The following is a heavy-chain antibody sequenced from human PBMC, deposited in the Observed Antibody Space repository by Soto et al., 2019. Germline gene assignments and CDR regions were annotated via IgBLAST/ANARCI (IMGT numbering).Heavy chain of an antibody. D-gene: IGHD5-12*01. CDR2: INHSGST. CDR3: ARGQGGYDFKRYSYYYMDV. Sequence: PSETLSLTCAVYGGSFSGYYWSWIRQPPGKGLEWIGEINHSGSTNYNPSLKSRVTISVDTSKNQFSLKLSSVTAADTAVYYCARGQGGYDFKRYSYYYMDVWGKGTTVTVSS. CDR1: GGSFSGYY. V-gene: IGHV4-34*01. J-gene: IGHJ6*03.